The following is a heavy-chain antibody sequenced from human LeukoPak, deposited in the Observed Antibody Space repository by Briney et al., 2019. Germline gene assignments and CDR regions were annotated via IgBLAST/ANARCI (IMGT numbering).Heavy chain of an antibody. CDR2: ISYDGSNK. D-gene: IGHD5-12*01. V-gene: IGHV3-30*04. CDR1: GFTFSSNA. CDR3: ARSAAAGRIVATFDY. Sequence: GRSLRLSCAASGFTFSSNATHWVRQAPGKGLEWVAIISYDGSNKYYADSVKGRFTISRDKSKNTLYLQMNSLRGEDTAVYYCARSAAAGRIVATFDYWGQGTLVTVSS. J-gene: IGHJ4*02.